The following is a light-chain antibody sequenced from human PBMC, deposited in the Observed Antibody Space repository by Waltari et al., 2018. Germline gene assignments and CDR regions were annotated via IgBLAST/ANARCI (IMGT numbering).Light chain of an antibody. CDR1: TGAVTSGYY. CDR2: STS. CDR3: LLYFGGAQLWV. J-gene: IGLJ3*02. V-gene: IGLV7-43*01. Sequence: QTVVTQEPSLTVSPGGTVTLTCASSTGAVTSGYYPYWFQQKPGQAPRPLIYSTSNKPSWTPARFSGSLLGGKAALTLSGVQPEDEDEYYCLLYFGGAQLWVFGVGTKLTVL.